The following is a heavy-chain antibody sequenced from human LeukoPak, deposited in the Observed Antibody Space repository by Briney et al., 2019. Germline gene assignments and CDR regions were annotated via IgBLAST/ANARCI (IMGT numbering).Heavy chain of an antibody. J-gene: IGHJ4*02. Sequence: SETLSLTCAVYGGSFSGYYWSWIRQPPGKGLEWIGSVYYGRSPYFNPSLESRATISVDTSKNHFSLKMSSVTAADTAVYYCARSSGTGTFSYWGQGTLVTVSS. CDR3: ARSSGTGTFSY. CDR1: GGSFSGYY. D-gene: IGHD6-25*01. CDR2: VYYGRSP. V-gene: IGHV4-34*01.